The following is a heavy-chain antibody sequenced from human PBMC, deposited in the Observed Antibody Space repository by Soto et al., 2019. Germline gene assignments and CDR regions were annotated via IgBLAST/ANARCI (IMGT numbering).Heavy chain of an antibody. CDR1: GFTVSSNY. D-gene: IGHD3-22*01. CDR2: IYRGGST. V-gene: IGHV3-66*01. CDR3: ARDSFLDYAASSGSPFDS. Sequence: EVQLVESGGGLVQPGGSLRLSCAASGFTVSSNYMAWVRQAPGKGLEWVSVIYRGGSTYYADSVKGRFTISRDKSKNRRYLKRTSRGAEDTVIYSGARDSFLDYAASSGSPFDSWAREPWSPSPQ. J-gene: IGHJ4*02.